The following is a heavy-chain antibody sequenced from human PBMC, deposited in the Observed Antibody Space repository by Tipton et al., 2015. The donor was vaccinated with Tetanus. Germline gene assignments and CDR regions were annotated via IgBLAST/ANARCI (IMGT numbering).Heavy chain of an antibody. Sequence: TLSLTCTVYGGSISSSTYYWTWIRQHPGKGLEWIGYVYYSGSATYNPSLKRRVVISVDTSKDQFSLKMNSVTAADTAVYYCARVGNTMIGGQATHFDYWGPGALVTVSS. CDR2: VYYSGSA. CDR1: GGSISSSTYY. J-gene: IGHJ4*02. D-gene: IGHD3-10*01. V-gene: IGHV4-31*03. CDR3: ARVGNTMIGGQATHFDY.